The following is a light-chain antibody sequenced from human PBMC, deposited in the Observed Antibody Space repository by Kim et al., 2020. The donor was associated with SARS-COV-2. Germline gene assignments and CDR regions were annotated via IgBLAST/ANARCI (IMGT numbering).Light chain of an antibody. J-gene: IGKJ3*01. V-gene: IGKV1-33*01. CDR3: QQYDNLPPKVT. Sequence: SVGDRVTITCQASQDISNYLNWYQQKPGKAPKLLIYDASNLETGVPSRFSGSGSGTDFTFTISSLQPEDIATYYCQQYDNLPPKVTFGPGTKVDIK. CDR2: DAS. CDR1: QDISNY.